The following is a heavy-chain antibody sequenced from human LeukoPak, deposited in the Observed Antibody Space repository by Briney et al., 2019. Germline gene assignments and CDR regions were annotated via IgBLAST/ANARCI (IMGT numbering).Heavy chain of an antibody. D-gene: IGHD3-16*01. J-gene: IGHJ6*03. CDR2: IYYSGYT. V-gene: IGHV4-59*12. CDR3: SRETSQKGAHYMDV. Sequence: SETLSLTCTVSGGSISSYYWSWIRQPPGKGLKWIGNIYYSGYTTYSPSLRSRVTISVDTSKNQFSLKLSSVTAADTDVYYCSRETSQKGAHYMDVWGKGTTVTISS. CDR1: GGSISSYY.